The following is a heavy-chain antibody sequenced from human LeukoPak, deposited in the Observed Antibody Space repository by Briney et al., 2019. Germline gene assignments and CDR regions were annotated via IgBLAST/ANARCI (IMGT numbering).Heavy chain of an antibody. Sequence: SGTLSLTCAVSGGSISSSNWWSWVRQPPGKGLEWIGEIYHSGSTNYNPSLKSRVTISVDKSKNQFSLNLSSVTAADTAVYYCARIMGRGYCINTSCRGDWFDLWGQGTLVTVSS. J-gene: IGHJ5*02. CDR3: ARIMGRGYCINTSCRGDWFDL. V-gene: IGHV4-4*02. CDR2: IYHSGST. D-gene: IGHD2-2*01. CDR1: GGSISSSNW.